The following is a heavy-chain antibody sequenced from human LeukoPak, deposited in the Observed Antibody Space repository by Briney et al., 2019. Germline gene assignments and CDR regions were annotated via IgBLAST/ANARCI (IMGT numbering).Heavy chain of an antibody. CDR2: IRYDGSNK. CDR1: GFTFSSYG. V-gene: IGHV3-30*02. CDR3: ASEWELLPEY. D-gene: IGHD1-26*01. Sequence: PGGSLRLSCAASGFTFSSYGMHWVRQAPGKGLEWVAFIRYDGSNKYYADSVKGRFTISRDNSKNTLYLQMNSLRAEDTAVYYCASEWELLPEYWGQGTLVTVSS. J-gene: IGHJ4*02.